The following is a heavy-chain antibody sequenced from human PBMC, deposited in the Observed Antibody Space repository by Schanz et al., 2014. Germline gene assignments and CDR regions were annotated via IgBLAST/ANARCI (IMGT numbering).Heavy chain of an antibody. CDR3: ARDKGGYYPFDY. CDR2: IKQDESER. V-gene: IGHV3-7*01. CDR1: GFTFSSYS. Sequence: VQLVESGGGVVQPGGSLRLSCAASGFTFSSYSMHWVRQAPGKGLEWVANIKQDESERSYVDSVKGRFTISRDNAKNSLYLQMNSLRAEDTAVYYCARDKGGYYPFDYWGQGTLVTVSS. D-gene: IGHD3-3*01. J-gene: IGHJ4*02.